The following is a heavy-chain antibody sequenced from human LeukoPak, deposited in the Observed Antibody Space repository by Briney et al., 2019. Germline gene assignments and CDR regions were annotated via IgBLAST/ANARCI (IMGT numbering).Heavy chain of an antibody. J-gene: IGHJ4*02. CDR2: ISGSGGST. D-gene: IGHD3-10*01. V-gene: IGHV3-23*01. CDR1: GFTFSSSA. Sequence: GGSLRLSCAASGFTFSSSAMSWVRQAPGKGLEWVSAISGSGGSTYYADSVKGRFTISRDNYKNTLYLQMNSVRAEDTAVYYCAKGHILLWFGELLYWGQGTLVTVSS. CDR3: AKGHILLWFGELLY.